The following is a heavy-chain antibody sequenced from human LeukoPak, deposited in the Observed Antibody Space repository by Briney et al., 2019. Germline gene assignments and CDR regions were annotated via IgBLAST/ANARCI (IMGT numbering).Heavy chain of an antibody. CDR2: ISSSSSYI. CDR1: GFTFSSYS. J-gene: IGHJ4*02. V-gene: IGHV3-21*01. CDR3: ARRETGGNQNGVFDY. D-gene: IGHD4-23*01. Sequence: GGSLRLSCAASGFTFSSYSMNWVRQAPGKGLEWVSSISSSSSYIYYADSVKGRFTISRDNAKNSLYLQMNSLRAEDTAVYYCARRETGGNQNGVFDYWGQGTLVTVSS.